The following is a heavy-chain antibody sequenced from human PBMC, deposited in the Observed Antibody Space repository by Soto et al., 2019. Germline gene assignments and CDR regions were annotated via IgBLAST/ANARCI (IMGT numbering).Heavy chain of an antibody. Sequence: EVQLVESGGGLVQPGGSLRLSCVASGFTFSAYWMSWVRQAPGRGLEWVANINQDGSVEQYVDSMKGRFTISRDNAKNSLYLQMNSLRAEDTAVYYCARHSRTLPVYWGRGTLVTVSS. CDR1: GFTFSAYW. V-gene: IGHV3-7*01. CDR2: INQDGSVE. J-gene: IGHJ4*02. D-gene: IGHD2-21*02. CDR3: ARHSRTLPVY.